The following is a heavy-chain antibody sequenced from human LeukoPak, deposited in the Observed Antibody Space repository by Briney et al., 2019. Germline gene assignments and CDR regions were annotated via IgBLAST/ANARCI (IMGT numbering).Heavy chain of an antibody. D-gene: IGHD3-22*01. Sequence: PGGSLRLSCVASGFKFSDYGMHWVRQAPGKGLEWVAIIWYDGSNKYYADSVKGRFTISRDNSKNTLYLQMNSLRAEDTAVYYCAKDGLGYYYDSSGPLYYYYYGMDVWGQGTTVTVSS. CDR1: GFKFSDYG. CDR2: IWYDGSNK. J-gene: IGHJ6*02. CDR3: AKDGLGYYYDSSGPLYYYYYGMDV. V-gene: IGHV3-30*02.